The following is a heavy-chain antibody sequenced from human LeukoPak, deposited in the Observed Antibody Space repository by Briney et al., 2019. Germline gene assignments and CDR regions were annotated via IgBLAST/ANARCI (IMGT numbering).Heavy chain of an antibody. CDR2: ISDRGDST. CDR1: GFSVTTYA. V-gene: IGHV3-23*01. Sequence: GGSLRLSCAASGFSVTTYAMGWVRQAPGKGLEWVSVISDRGDSTHYADSVKGRFTISRDSSKNTLYLQMNSLRGEDTAVYYCAKGALFDYWGQGTLVTVSS. CDR3: AKGALFDY. J-gene: IGHJ4*02.